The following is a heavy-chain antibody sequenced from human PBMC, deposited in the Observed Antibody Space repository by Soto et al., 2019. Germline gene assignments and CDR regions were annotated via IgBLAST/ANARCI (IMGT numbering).Heavy chain of an antibody. CDR3: ARAAPRY. J-gene: IGHJ4*02. CDR1: GGSFSGYY. V-gene: IGHV4-34*01. Sequence: QVQLQQWGAGLLKPSETLSLTCAVYGGSFSGYYWSWIRQPPGKGLEWIGEINHSGSTNYNPSLKSRVTISVDTSENQSSLKLSSVTAADTAVYYCARAAPRYWDQGTLVTVSS. CDR2: INHSGST.